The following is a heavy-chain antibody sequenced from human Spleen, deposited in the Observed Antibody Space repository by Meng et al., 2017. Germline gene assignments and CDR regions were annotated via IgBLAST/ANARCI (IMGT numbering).Heavy chain of an antibody. CDR1: GGSISSGSYY. CDR2: IYTSGST. Sequence: SETLSLTCTVSGGSISSGSYYWSWIRQPAGKGLEWIGRIYTSGSTNYNPSLKSRVTISVDTSKNQFSLKLSSVTAADTAVYYCARFKNWGYFDYWGQGTLVTVSS. D-gene: IGHD7-27*01. V-gene: IGHV4-61*02. CDR3: ARFKNWGYFDY. J-gene: IGHJ4*02.